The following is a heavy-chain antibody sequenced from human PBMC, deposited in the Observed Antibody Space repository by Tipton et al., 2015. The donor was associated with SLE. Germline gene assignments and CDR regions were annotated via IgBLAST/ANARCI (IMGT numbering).Heavy chain of an antibody. CDR3: ARTPSRSSGYFDL. J-gene: IGHJ2*01. V-gene: IGHV3-53*01. Sequence: SLRLSCAASGFTVSSNYMSWVRQAPGKGLEWVSVIYSGGSTYYADSVKGRFTISRDNAKNSLYLQMNSLRAEYTAVYYCARTPSRSSGYFDLWGRGTLVTVSS. CDR1: GFTVSSNY. CDR2: IYSGGST.